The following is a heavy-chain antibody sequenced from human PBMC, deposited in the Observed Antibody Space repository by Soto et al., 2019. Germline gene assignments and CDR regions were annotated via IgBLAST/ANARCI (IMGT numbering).Heavy chain of an antibody. CDR1: GGSFSGYY. D-gene: IGHD4-4*01. J-gene: IGHJ4*02. V-gene: IGHV4-34*01. CDR2: ISHSGST. Sequence: QVQLQQWGAGLLKPSETLSLTCAVYGGSFSGYYWSWIRQPPGKGLEWIGEISHSGSTNYNPSLKSRVTIPVDTSKNQFSLKLSSVTAADTAVYYCAREEMTTLEPYYFDYWGQGTLVTVSS. CDR3: AREEMTTLEPYYFDY.